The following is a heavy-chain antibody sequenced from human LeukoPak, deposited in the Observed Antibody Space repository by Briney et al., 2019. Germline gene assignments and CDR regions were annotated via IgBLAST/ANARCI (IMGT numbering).Heavy chain of an antibody. D-gene: IGHD4-17*01. CDR1: GGSISSYY. CDR2: IYYSGST. Sequence: PSGTLSLTCTVSGGSISSYYWSWIRQPPGKGLEWIGYIYYSGSTNYNPSLKSRVTISVDTSKNQFFLKLSSVTAADTAVYFCATGAGPFDYWGQGILVTVSS. V-gene: IGHV4-59*12. J-gene: IGHJ4*02. CDR3: ATGAGPFDY.